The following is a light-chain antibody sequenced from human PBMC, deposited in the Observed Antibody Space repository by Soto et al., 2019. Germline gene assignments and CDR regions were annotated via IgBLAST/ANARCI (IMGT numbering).Light chain of an antibody. CDR3: QQNFSIPIT. CDR1: QGISSW. CDR2: AAS. Sequence: IQMTQSPSSVSASVGDRVTITCRASQGISSWLAWYQQKPGKAPKLLIYAASSLQSGVPSRFSGSGSGTHFTLTITGLQPADFATYYCQQNFSIPITFGQGTRLEIK. V-gene: IGKV1-12*01. J-gene: IGKJ5*01.